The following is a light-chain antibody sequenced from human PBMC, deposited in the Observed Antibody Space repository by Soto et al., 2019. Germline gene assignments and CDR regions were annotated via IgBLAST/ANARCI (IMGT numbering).Light chain of an antibody. CDR3: QQRSNWPAN. CDR2: GAS. V-gene: IGKV3-11*01. CDR1: QTITTY. Sequence: IVLTQSPATLSLSTGERATLSCRASQTITTYLAWYQQKPGQPPRLLIYGASNRATGIPARFSGSGSGTDFTLTISNLEPEDFAVYYCQQRSNWPANFGQGTRLAIK. J-gene: IGKJ5*01.